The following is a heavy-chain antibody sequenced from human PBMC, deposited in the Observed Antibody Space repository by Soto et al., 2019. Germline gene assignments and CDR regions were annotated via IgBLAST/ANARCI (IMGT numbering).Heavy chain of an antibody. CDR1: GYTFTSYG. CDR2: ISAYNGNT. Sequence: ASVKVSCKASGYTFTSYGISWVRQAPGQGLEWMGWISAYNGNTNYAQKLQGRVTMTTDTSTSTAYMELRSLRSDDTAVYYCARVDGSGSYLGQIYYFDYWGQGTLVTVSS. CDR3: ARVDGSGSYLGQIYYFDY. J-gene: IGHJ4*02. D-gene: IGHD3-10*01. V-gene: IGHV1-18*01.